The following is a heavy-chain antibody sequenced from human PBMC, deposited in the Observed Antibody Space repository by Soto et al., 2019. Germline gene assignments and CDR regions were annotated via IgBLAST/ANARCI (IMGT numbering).Heavy chain of an antibody. CDR2: IYHSGST. J-gene: IGHJ5*02. CDR3: ARVPTP. CDR1: GGSISSGGYS. V-gene: IGHV4-30-2*01. Sequence: PSETLSLTCAVSGGSISSGGYSLSWIRQPPGKGLEWIGYIYHSGSTYYNPSLKSRVTISVDRSKNQFSLKLSSVTAADTAVYYCARVPTPWGQGTLVTSPQ.